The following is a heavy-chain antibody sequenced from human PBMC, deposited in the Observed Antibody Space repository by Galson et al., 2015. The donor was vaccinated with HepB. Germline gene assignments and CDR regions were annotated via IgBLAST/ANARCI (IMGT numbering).Heavy chain of an antibody. J-gene: IGHJ5*02. Sequence: SVKVSCKASGYTFTSYGISWVRQAPGQGLEWMGWISAYNGNTNYAQKLQGRVTMTTDTSTSTAYMELRSLRSDDTAVYYCARDAPYCSGGSCYSPFDPWGQGTLVTVSS. CDR2: ISAYNGNT. CDR1: GYTFTSYG. V-gene: IGHV1-18*01. D-gene: IGHD2-15*01. CDR3: ARDAPYCSGGSCYSPFDP.